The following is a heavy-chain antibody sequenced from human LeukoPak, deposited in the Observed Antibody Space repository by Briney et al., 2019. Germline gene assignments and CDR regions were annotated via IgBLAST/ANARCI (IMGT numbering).Heavy chain of an antibody. CDR1: GFTFSDYY. CDR2: ISSSGSTI. J-gene: IGHJ3*02. Sequence: PGGSLRLSCAASGFTFSDYYMSWIRQAPGKGLEWVSYISSSGSTIYYADSVKGRFTIPRDNAKNSLYLQMNSLRAEDTAVYYCARSYDYGDYNAFDIWGQGTMVTVSS. CDR3: ARSYDYGDYNAFDI. D-gene: IGHD4-17*01. V-gene: IGHV3-11*04.